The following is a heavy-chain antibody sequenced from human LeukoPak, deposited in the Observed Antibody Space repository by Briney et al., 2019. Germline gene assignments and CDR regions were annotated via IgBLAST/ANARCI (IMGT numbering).Heavy chain of an antibody. D-gene: IGHD4-17*01. Sequence: GGSLRLSCAPSGFTVSTNYMSWVRQAPGKGLEWVSAIYSGVKTRYADSVRGRFTISGDNSRNTLHLQMNSLRAEDTAVYYCALESAGTVRYWGQGTLVTVSS. CDR2: IYSGVKT. CDR1: GFTVSTNY. V-gene: IGHV3-66*01. J-gene: IGHJ4*02. CDR3: ALESAGTVRY.